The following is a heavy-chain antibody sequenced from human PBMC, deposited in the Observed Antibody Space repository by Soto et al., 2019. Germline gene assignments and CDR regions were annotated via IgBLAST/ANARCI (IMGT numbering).Heavy chain of an antibody. CDR2: IKSKTDGGTT. V-gene: IGHV3-15*01. CDR1: GFTFSNAW. J-gene: IGHJ6*02. Sequence: GGSLRLSCAASGFTFSNAWMSWVRQAPGKGLEWVGRIKSKTDGGTTDYAAPVKGRFTISRDDSKNTLYLQMNSLKTEDTAVYYCTTDPQAGDCSSTSCSLLPVSIYSYCSMDVWGQGTTVTVSS. CDR3: TTDPQAGDCSSTSCSLLPVSIYSYCSMDV. D-gene: IGHD2-2*01.